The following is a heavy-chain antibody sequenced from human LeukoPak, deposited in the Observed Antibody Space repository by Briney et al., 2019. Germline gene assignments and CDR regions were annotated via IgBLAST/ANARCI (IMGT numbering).Heavy chain of an antibody. CDR1: GYTFTSYD. J-gene: IGHJ5*02. CDR3: ARSTPVESSSWPHDKWFDP. CDR2: MNPNSGNT. Sequence: ASVKVSCKASGYTFTSYDINWVRQATGQGLEWMGWMNPNSGNTGYAQKFQGRVTMTRNTSISTAYMELSSLRSEDTAVYYCARSTPVESSSWPHDKWFDPWGQGTLVTVSS. V-gene: IGHV1-8*01. D-gene: IGHD6-13*01.